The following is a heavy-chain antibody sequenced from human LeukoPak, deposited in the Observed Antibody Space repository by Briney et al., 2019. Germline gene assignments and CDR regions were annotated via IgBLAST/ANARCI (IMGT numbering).Heavy chain of an antibody. CDR1: GGSIGSYY. Sequence: KPSETLSLTCTVSGGSIGSYYWSWIRQSPGKGLDWIGYIYYTGSTDYNPSLKSRVTISVDTSKNQFSLKLSSVTAADTAVYFCASPRGDDSGGYYTWYFHHWGQGILVTVSS. D-gene: IGHD3-22*01. CDR2: IYYTGST. J-gene: IGHJ1*01. V-gene: IGHV4-59*08. CDR3: ASPRGDDSGGYYTWYFHH.